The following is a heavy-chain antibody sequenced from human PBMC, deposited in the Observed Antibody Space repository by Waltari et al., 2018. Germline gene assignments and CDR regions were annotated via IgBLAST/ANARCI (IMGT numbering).Heavy chain of an antibody. Sequence: EVQLMESGGGLVQPGGSLRLSCAASGFSFSAYWMTWVRPAPGKGVEGVANIKYDGSATYHVDSVNGRFTSSRDNAKNSLYLQMNDVSAEDTAIYYCARGSTGYVRVWDCWGQGTVVTVSS. CDR3: ARGSTGYVRVWDC. D-gene: IGHD2-2*01. V-gene: IGHV3-7*03. CDR1: GFSFSAYW. J-gene: IGHJ4*02. CDR2: IKYDGSAT.